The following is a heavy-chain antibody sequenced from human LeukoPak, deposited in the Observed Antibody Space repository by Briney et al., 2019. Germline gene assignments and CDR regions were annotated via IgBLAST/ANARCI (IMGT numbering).Heavy chain of an antibody. D-gene: IGHD6-13*01. J-gene: IGHJ4*02. CDR2: INPNSGGT. V-gene: IGHV1-2*02. CDR3: ARVRIAAAGFDY. Sequence: ASVKVSCKASGYTFTDYYIHWVRQAPGQGLEWMGWINPNSGGTNYAQKFQGRVTMTRDTSISTAYMELSGLRSDDTAVYYCARVRIAAAGFDYWGQGTLVTVSS. CDR1: GYTFTDYY.